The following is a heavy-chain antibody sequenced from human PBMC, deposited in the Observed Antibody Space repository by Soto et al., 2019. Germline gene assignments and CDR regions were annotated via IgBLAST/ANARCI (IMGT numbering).Heavy chain of an antibody. CDR2: ISSNGVGT. CDR3: ARRTRPDFYYMDV. J-gene: IGHJ6*03. CDR1: GFPLSGYS. V-gene: IGHV3-64*01. D-gene: IGHD6-6*01. Sequence: GGSLRLSCAASGFPLSGYSMDWVRQAPGKGLEYVSGISSNGVGTYYANSVQGRFTISRDNSKNTVYLQMGSLRPEDMAVYYCARRTRPDFYYMDVWGKGTTVTVSS.